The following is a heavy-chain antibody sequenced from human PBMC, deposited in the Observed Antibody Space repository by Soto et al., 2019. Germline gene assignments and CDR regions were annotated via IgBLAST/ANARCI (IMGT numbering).Heavy chain of an antibody. D-gene: IGHD2-2*01. CDR1: GFTLSSYA. V-gene: IGHV3-30-3*01. Sequence: GGSLILSYTASGFTLSSYAMHWIRQAPGKGLEWVAVISYDGSNKYYADSVKGRFTISRDNSKNTLYLQMNSLRAEDTAVYYCARGPSSLTRFDYWGQGTLVTVSS. J-gene: IGHJ4*02. CDR3: ARGPSSLTRFDY. CDR2: ISYDGSNK.